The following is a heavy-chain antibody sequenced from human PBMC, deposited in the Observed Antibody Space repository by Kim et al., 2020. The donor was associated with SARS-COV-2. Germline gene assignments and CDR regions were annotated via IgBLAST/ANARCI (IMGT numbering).Heavy chain of an antibody. CDR1: GGSISSYY. CDR3: ARGFDY. CDR2: IYYSGST. Sequence: SETLSLTCTVSGGSISSYYWSWIRQPPGKGLEWIGYIYYSGSTNYNPSLKRRVTIAVDTSKNQFSLKRSSVTAANTAVYYCARGFDYWGQGTRVTVSA. V-gene: IGHV4-59*13. J-gene: IGHJ4*02.